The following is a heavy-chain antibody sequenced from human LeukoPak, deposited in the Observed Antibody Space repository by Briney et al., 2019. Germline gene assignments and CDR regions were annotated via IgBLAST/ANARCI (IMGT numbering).Heavy chain of an antibody. D-gene: IGHD3-22*01. CDR3: SRGLDSRKLGY. J-gene: IGHJ4*02. Sequence: SETLSLTCTVSGASFNNDDQYWNWSRQSPGKGLEWIGSIHPSGMLYNNPSLESRVTMSRDTSKNQFSLNLNSVTAVDTAVYFCSRGLDSRKLGYWGQGILVTVSS. CDR2: IHPSGML. V-gene: IGHV4-31*03. CDR1: GASFNNDDQY.